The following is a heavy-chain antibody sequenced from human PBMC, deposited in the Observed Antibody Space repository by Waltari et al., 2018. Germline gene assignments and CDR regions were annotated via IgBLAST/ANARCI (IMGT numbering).Heavy chain of an antibody. V-gene: IGHV4-59*01. CDR1: GGSISSYY. CDR3: ARTYSGASTAGLRWYQHPHWYFDL. CDR2: IYYSGST. D-gene: IGHD4-17*01. Sequence: QVQLQESGPGLVKPSETLSLTCTVSGGSISSYYWSWIRPPPGKGLAWLGYIYYSGSTNYNPSLKSRVTISVDTSKNQFSLKLSSVTAADTAVYYCARTYSGASTAGLRWYQHPHWYFDLWGRGTLVTVSS. J-gene: IGHJ2*01.